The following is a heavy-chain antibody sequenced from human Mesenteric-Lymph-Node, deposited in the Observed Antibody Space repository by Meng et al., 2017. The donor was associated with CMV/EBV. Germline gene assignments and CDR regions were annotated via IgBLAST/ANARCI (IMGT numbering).Heavy chain of an antibody. J-gene: IGHJ3*01. V-gene: IGHV3-23*03. CDR3: AKGLAYYYDSSGVHDAFDA. Sequence: GESLKISCAASGFTFSSFAMSWVRQAPGKGLEWVSLMYRDGSSTYYADSVKGRFTISRDNAKNTVYLQVNSLRAEDTARYYCAKGLAYYYDSSGVHDAFDAWGQGTMVTVSS. D-gene: IGHD3-22*01. CDR1: GFTFSSFA. CDR2: MYRDGSST.